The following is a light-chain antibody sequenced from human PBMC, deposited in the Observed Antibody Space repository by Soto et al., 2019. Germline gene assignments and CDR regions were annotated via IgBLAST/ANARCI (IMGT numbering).Light chain of an antibody. CDR3: GTWDSSLSAGQV. J-gene: IGLJ3*02. V-gene: IGLV1-51*02. CDR1: SSNIGNNY. CDR2: GND. Sequence: QSVLTQPPSVSAAPGQKVTISCSGSSSNIGNNYVSWYQQLPGAAPKLIIYGNDKRASAIPDRFSGSKSGTSATLGITGLQTGDEADYYCGTWDSSLSAGQVFGGGTKLTVL.